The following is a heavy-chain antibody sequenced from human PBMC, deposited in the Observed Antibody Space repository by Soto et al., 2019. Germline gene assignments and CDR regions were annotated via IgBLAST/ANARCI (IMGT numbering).Heavy chain of an antibody. D-gene: IGHD4-17*01. CDR2: IYHSGST. Sequence: QVQLQESGPGLVKPSETLSLTCTVSGGSISSYHWTWIRQPPGKGLEWIGKIYHSGSTNYNPSLKSRVTISVDTSKNQFSLRLSSVTAADAAVYYCARHSTTESIDFWGQGTLVTVSS. J-gene: IGHJ4*02. CDR3: ARHSTTESIDF. CDR1: GGSISSYH. V-gene: IGHV4-59*08.